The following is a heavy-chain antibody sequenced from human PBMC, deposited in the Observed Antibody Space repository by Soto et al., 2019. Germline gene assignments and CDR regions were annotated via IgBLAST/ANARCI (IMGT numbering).Heavy chain of an antibody. D-gene: IGHD2-8*01. V-gene: IGHV1-2*04. Sequence: ASVKVSCKASGYSFTDYHIHWVRQAPGQGLEWLGRINPKSGGTSTAQKFQGWVTMTTDTSISTASMELTRLTSDDTAIYRCARGDSTDCSNGVCSFFYNHDMDVWGQGTTVTVSS. J-gene: IGHJ6*02. CDR1: GYSFTDYH. CDR2: INPKSGGT. CDR3: ARGDSTDCSNGVCSFFYNHDMDV.